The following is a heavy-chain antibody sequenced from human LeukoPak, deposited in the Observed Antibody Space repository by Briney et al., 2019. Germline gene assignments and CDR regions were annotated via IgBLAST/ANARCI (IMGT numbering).Heavy chain of an antibody. D-gene: IGHD6-13*01. Sequence: PSETLSLTCTVSGGSISGYYWNWIRHPPGEGLEWIGYIYYSGSTNYNPSLKSRVTISVDTSKNQFSLKLSSVTAADTAVYYCARHVYSSSWYAYYFDYWGQGTLVTVSS. CDR1: GGSISGYY. CDR3: ARHVYSSSWYAYYFDY. J-gene: IGHJ4*02. V-gene: IGHV4-59*08. CDR2: IYYSGST.